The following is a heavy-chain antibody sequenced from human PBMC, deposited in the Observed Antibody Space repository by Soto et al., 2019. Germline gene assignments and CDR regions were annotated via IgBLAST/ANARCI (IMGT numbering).Heavy chain of an antibody. CDR3: ARARATIAAAAIFDC. CDR2: IYYSGTT. V-gene: IGHV4-39*07. D-gene: IGHD6-13*01. Sequence: SETLSLTCTVSGGSISSSSYYWAWVRQPPGKGLEWIGSIYYSGTTYYNPSLKSRVTISEDTSKNQFSLKLTSVTAADTAVYYCARARATIAAAAIFDCWGQGTLVTVSS. J-gene: IGHJ4*02. CDR1: GGSISSSSYY.